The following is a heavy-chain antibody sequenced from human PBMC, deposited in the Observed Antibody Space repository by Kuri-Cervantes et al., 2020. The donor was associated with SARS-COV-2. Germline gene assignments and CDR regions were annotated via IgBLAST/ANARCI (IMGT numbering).Heavy chain of an antibody. D-gene: IGHD3-22*01. J-gene: IGHJ4*02. CDR2: ISSSSSYT. CDR1: GFTFSDYY. CDR3: ARGYDSSGYSLDY. Sequence: GESLKISCAASGFTFSDYYMSWIRQAPGKGLEWVSYISSSSSYTSYADSVKGRFTISRDNAKNTLYLQMNSLRAEDTAVYYCARGYDSSGYSLDYWGQGTLVTVSS. V-gene: IGHV3-11*06.